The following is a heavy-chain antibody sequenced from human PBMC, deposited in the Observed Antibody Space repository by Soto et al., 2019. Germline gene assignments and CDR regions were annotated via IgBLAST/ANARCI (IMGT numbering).Heavy chain of an antibody. D-gene: IGHD1-26*01. Sequence: GXSXKVSFKASGYTXTSYGISLVRQAPGQGLEWIGWISAYNCNTNYAQKLQGRVTITTDKSKSTAYMEMRRLRSDDTAVYYCARDMSYYDAFDIWGQGKMFTVS. V-gene: IGHV1-18*01. J-gene: IGHJ3*02. CDR1: GYTXTSYG. CDR2: ISAYNCNT. CDR3: ARDMSYYDAFDI.